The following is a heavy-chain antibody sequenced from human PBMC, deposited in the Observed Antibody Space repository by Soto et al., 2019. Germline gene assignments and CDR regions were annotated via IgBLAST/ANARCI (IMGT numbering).Heavy chain of an antibody. CDR3: ARDWRQMSRGGFFDY. CDR2: IVPLSGTP. Sequence: QVRLVQSGAEVKKSGSSVKLSCKVSGGNSNSYSIAWVRQAPGQGLQWLGTIVPLSGTPNHAQQFQARVTLTADTSTNTAYLELSSLRSEDTAIYYCARDWRQMSRGGFFDYWGQGSLVTISS. V-gene: IGHV1-69*06. CDR1: GGNSNSYS. J-gene: IGHJ4*02. D-gene: IGHD3-16*01.